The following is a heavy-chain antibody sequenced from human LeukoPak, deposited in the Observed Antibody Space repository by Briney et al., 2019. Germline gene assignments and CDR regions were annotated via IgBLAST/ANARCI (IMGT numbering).Heavy chain of an antibody. D-gene: IGHD6-19*01. CDR3: ARLYSSGWYYYYHGMDV. V-gene: IGHV4-34*01. J-gene: IGHJ6*02. CDR2: INHSGRK. Sequence: SETLSLTCAVYGGSFSGYYWSWIRQPPGKGLEWNGEINHSGRKQYNPSPKSGVTIPVDASKHQFSLKLSAVTAADTAVYYCARLYSSGWYYYYHGMDVWGQGTTVTVSS. CDR1: GGSFSGYY.